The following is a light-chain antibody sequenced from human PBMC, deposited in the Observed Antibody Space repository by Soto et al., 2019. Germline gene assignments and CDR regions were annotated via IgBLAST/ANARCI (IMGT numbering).Light chain of an antibody. CDR3: QHYGNSPFT. CDR1: QSISSSY. V-gene: IGKV3-20*01. CDR2: AAS. J-gene: IGKJ3*01. Sequence: EIVLTQSPGTLSLSPGERATISCRASQSISSSYLAWYQKKPGQAPMLIVYAASSRTTGLPNRFSGSASGTDFTLIISRLEPEYFALYYCQHYGNSPFTFGPGTKVDIK.